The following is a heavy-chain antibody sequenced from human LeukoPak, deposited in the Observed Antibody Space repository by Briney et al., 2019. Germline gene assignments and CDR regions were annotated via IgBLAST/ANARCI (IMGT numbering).Heavy chain of an antibody. CDR2: ISAYNGNT. J-gene: IGHJ5*02. CDR3: ARIRSAEIVVVPAAMMGWFDP. CDR1: GYTFTSYG. Sequence: VASVKVSCKASGYTFTSYGISWVRQAPGQGLEWMGWISAYNGNTNYAQKLQGRVTMTTDASTSTAYMELRSLRSDDTAVYYCARIRSAEIVVVPAAMMGWFDPWGQGTLVTVSS. D-gene: IGHD2-2*01. V-gene: IGHV1-18*01.